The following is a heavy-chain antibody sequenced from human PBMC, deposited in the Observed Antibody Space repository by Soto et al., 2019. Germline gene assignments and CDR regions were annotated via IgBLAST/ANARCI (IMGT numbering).Heavy chain of an antibody. CDR2: ITPALHLT. CDR3: AWMKMARLDH. D-gene: IGHD2-2*03. J-gene: IGHJ4*02. Sequence: QVQLQQSGAEVKRPGSSVKVSCKASGVSFNSYGFGWVRQAPGQGLEWLGKITPALHLTNYAQSFQGRVTITADTSTSTLYLELTSLTSKDTAVYYCAWMKMARLDHWGQGTLVTVSS. V-gene: IGHV1-69*09. CDR1: GVSFNSYG.